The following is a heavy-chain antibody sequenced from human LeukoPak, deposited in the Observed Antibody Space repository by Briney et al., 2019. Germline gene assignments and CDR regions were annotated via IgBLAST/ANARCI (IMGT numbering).Heavy chain of an antibody. D-gene: IGHD2-15*01. Sequence: PGGSLRLSYAASGFTFSSYVMSWVRQAPGKGLEWVSYISSISSTIYYADSVKGRFTISRDNAKNSLYLQMNSLRAEDTAVYYCARDSCSGGSCYPNWFDRWGQGTLVTVSS. CDR2: ISSISSTI. V-gene: IGHV3-48*01. J-gene: IGHJ5*02. CDR1: GFTFSSYV. CDR3: ARDSCSGGSCYPNWFDR.